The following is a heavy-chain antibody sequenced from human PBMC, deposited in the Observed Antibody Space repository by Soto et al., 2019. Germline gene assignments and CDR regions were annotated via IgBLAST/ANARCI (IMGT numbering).Heavy chain of an antibody. V-gene: IGHV4-34*01. D-gene: IGHD5-18*01. J-gene: IGHJ5*02. Sequence: SETLSLTCAVYGGSFSGYYWSWIRQPPGKGLEWIGEINHSGSTNYNPSLKSRVTISVDTSKNQFSLKLSSVTAADTAVYYCARGIPIAMVTGGNWFDPWGQGTLVT. CDR3: ARGIPIAMVTGGNWFDP. CDR1: GGSFSGYY. CDR2: INHSGST.